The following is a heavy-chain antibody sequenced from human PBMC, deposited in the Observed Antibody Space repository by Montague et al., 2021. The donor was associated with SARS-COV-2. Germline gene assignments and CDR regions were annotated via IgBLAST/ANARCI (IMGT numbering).Heavy chain of an antibody. CDR1: GFTFSSYD. D-gene: IGHD3-10*01. CDR2: IWYDGSNQ. Sequence: LRLPCAASGFTFSSYDMHWVRQAPGTGLEWVAVIWYDGSNQYYGDSVKGRFTISRDNSKNTLYLQMNSLRAEDTAVYYCAREYSAPRWFGEYNRYGMDVWGQGTTVTVSS. V-gene: IGHV3-33*08. CDR3: AREYSAPRWFGEYNRYGMDV. J-gene: IGHJ6*02.